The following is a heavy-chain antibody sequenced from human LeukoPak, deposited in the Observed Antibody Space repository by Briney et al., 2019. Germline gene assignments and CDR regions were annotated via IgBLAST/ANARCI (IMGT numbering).Heavy chain of an antibody. CDR1: GYSFTSYW. CDR2: IYPGDSDT. V-gene: IGHV5-51*01. J-gene: IGHJ4*02. D-gene: IGHD2-15*01. Sequence: GESLKISCKGSGYSFTSYWIGWVRQMPGKGLEWMGIIYPGDSDTRYSPSFQGQVTISADKSISTAYLQWSSLKASDTAMYYCARHLGGYCSGGSCSSRGYFDYWGQGTLVTVSS. CDR3: ARHLGGYCSGGSCSSRGYFDY.